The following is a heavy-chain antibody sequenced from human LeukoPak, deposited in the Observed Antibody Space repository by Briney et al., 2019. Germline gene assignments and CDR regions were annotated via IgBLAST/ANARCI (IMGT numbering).Heavy chain of an antibody. CDR1: GGSVSSGSYY. J-gene: IGHJ5*02. V-gene: IGHV4-61*01. Sequence: SETLSLTCTVSGGSVSSGSYYWSWIRQPPGKGLEWIGYIYYSGSAKYNPSLKSRVTISVDTSKNQFSLKLTSVTAADTAVYYCARGFGNWGLSWFDPWGQGTLVTVSS. CDR2: IYYSGSA. D-gene: IGHD3-10*01. CDR3: ARGFGNWGLSWFDP.